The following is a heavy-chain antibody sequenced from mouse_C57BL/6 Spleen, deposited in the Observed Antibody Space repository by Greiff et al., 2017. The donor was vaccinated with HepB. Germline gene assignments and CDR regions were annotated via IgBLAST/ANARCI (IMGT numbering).Heavy chain of an antibody. CDR2: SRNKANDYTT. Sequence: EVKVVESGGGLVQSGRSLRLSCATSGFTFSDFYMEWVRQAPGKGLEWIAASRNKANDYTTEYSASVKGRFIVSRDTSQSILYLQMNALRAEDTAIYYCARDASYYDYDDYAMDYWGQGTSVTVSS. D-gene: IGHD2-4*01. J-gene: IGHJ4*01. V-gene: IGHV7-1*01. CDR1: GFTFSDFY. CDR3: ARDASYYDYDDYAMDY.